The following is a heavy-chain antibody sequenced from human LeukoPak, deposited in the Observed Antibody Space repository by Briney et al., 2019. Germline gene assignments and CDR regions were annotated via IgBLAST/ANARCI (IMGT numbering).Heavy chain of an antibody. J-gene: IGHJ5*02. CDR1: GFTFSSYG. CDR2: IWYDGSNK. CDR3: ARDLSADTNWFDP. V-gene: IGHV3-33*01. Sequence: PGRSLRLSCAASGFTFSSYGMHWVRQAPGKGLEWVAVIWYDGSNKYYADSVKGRFTISRDNSKNTLYLQKNSLRAEDTAVYYCARDLSADTNWFDPWGQGTLVTVSS.